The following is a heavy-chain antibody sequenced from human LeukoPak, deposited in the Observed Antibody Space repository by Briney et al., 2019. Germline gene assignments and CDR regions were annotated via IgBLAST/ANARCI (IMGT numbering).Heavy chain of an antibody. CDR3: AKDQPRAYFDS. CDR1: GFTFSSHG. V-gene: IGHV3-30*02. J-gene: IGHJ4*02. Sequence: GGSLRLSCAASGFTFSSHGMHWVRQAPGKGLEWVAFVRSDGTTKYYTDSVKGRFIISRDNSKNTMYLQMNSLRAEDTAVYYCAKDQPRAYFDSWGQGTLVTVSS. D-gene: IGHD2-2*01. CDR2: VRSDGTTK.